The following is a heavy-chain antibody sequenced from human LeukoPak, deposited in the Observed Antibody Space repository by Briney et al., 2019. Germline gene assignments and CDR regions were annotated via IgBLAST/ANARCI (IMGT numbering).Heavy chain of an antibody. CDR1: GGSISSYY. CDR3: ARGKNWNFALAWFDP. Sequence: SSETLSLTCTVSGGSISSYYWSWIRQPPGKGLEWIGYIYYSGSTNYNPSLKSRVTISVDTSKNQFSLKLSSVTAADTAVYYCARGKNWNFALAWFDPWGQGTLVTVSS. J-gene: IGHJ5*02. CDR2: IYYSGST. V-gene: IGHV4-59*01. D-gene: IGHD1-7*01.